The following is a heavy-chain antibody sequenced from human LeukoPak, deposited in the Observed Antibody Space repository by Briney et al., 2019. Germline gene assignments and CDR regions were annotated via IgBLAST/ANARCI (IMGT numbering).Heavy chain of an antibody. CDR3: SRGDHDY. Sequence: SETLSLTCTVSGGSISNYNWSWIRQPAGTGLEWIGRIYSSGSPNYNPSLKSRVIMSVDTSKNQFSLKLSSVTAADTAVYDCSRGDHDYWGQGTLVTVSS. CDR1: GGSISNYN. CDR2: IYSSGSP. V-gene: IGHV4-4*07. J-gene: IGHJ4*02.